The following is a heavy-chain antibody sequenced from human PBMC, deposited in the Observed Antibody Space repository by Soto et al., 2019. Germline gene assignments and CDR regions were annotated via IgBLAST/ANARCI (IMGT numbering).Heavy chain of an antibody. CDR3: ARDGLGVGGVLIY. CDR1: GYTFTSYA. D-gene: IGHD3-16*01. Sequence: QVQLVQSGAEVKKPGASVKVSCKASGYTFTSYAMHWVRQAPGQRLEWMGWINAGNGNTKYSQKFQGRVTITRDTSASTAYMELSSLRSEDTAVYYCARDGLGVGGVLIYRGQGTLVTVSS. CDR2: INAGNGNT. V-gene: IGHV1-3*01. J-gene: IGHJ4*02.